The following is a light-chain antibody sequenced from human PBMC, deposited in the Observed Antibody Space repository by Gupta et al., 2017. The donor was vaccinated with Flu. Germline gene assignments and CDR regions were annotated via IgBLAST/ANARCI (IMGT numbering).Light chain of an antibody. CDR2: ENN. J-gene: IGLJ3*02. CDR3: QSYDSSNHRV. CDR1: SGSIVSNF. Sequence: FMLTQPHSVSESPGKTVTISCTRSSGSIVSNFVQWYQQRPGSAPSTVIYENNQRPSGVPDRFSGSIDSSSNSASLTISGLKTEDDADYYCQSYDSSNHRVFGGGTKLTV. V-gene: IGLV6-57*03.